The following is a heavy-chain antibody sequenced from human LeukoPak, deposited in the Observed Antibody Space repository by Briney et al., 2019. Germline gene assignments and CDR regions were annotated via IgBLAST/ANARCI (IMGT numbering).Heavy chain of an antibody. D-gene: IGHD5-12*01. CDR2: IRYDGSNK. V-gene: IGHV3-30*02. CDR1: GFTFSSYG. CDR3: AKEIRGGYSGYGFGRVDY. Sequence: QTGGSLRLSCAASGFTFSSYGMHWVRQAPGKGLEWVAFIRYDGSNKYYADSVKGRFTVSRDYSKNTLYLQMNSLRAEDTAVYYCAKEIRGGYSGYGFGRVDYWGQGTLVTVSS. J-gene: IGHJ4*02.